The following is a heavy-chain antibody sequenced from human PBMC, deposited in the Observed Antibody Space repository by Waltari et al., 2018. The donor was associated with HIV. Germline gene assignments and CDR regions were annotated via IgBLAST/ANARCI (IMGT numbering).Heavy chain of an antibody. V-gene: IGHV3-11*01. D-gene: IGHD3-22*01. Sequence: QVHLVKSGGGMVKPGGSLRLSCAASGFTFSEYYMSWIRQAPGKGLEWVSYISSSGGTTYYADSVQGRFTISRDNANNSLFLQMTRLRVDDTATYYCARAVYDSSGYYLDFWGQGSLVAVSS. CDR1: GFTFSEYY. J-gene: IGHJ4*02. CDR3: ARAVYDSSGYYLDF. CDR2: ISSSGGTT.